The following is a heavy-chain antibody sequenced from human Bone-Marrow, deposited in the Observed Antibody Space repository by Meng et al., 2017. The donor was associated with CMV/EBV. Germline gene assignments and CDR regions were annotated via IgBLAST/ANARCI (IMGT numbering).Heavy chain of an antibody. D-gene: IGHD1-14*01. Sequence: GESLKISCAASGFTVSSNYMSWVRQAPGKGLEWVAKMKNKDGSEDYYLASVRGRFTISRDNARNSLFLQLNNVRPEDTGVYYCARDNLGRFDSWGQGTVVTVSS. J-gene: IGHJ5*01. CDR1: GFTVSSNY. CDR3: ARDNLGRFDS. CDR2: MKNKDGSED. V-gene: IGHV3-7*03.